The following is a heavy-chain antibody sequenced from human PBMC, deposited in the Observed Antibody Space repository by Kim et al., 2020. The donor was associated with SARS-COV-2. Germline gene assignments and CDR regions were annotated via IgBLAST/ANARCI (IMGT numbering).Heavy chain of an antibody. CDR3: AGHQGYCSSGSCLYFDY. J-gene: IGHJ4*02. Sequence: GGSLRLSCAASGFTFSSYWMHWVRQAPGKGLVWVSRTNSDGSSTGHAVSVKGRFTVSRDNAKNTLYLQMNSLRAEDTAVYYCAGHQGYCSSGSCLYFDYWGQGTLVTVSS. CDR2: TNSDGSST. D-gene: IGHD2-15*01. V-gene: IGHV3-74*01. CDR1: GFTFSSYW.